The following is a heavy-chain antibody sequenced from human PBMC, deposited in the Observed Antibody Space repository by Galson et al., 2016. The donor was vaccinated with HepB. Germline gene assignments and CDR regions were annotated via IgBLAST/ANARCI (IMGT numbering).Heavy chain of an antibody. CDR3: ARGRFLEWSPPYWYFDL. Sequence: TLSLTCTVSGGSINNDNYYWSWIRQPAGKGLEWIGRIYTSGNTNYNLSLKSRLTISLDTSKSQFSLKLNSVTAADTAVYYCARGRFLEWSPPYWYFDLWGRGTLVTVSS. J-gene: IGHJ2*01. CDR1: GGSINNDNYY. V-gene: IGHV4-61*02. CDR2: IYTSGNT. D-gene: IGHD3-3*01.